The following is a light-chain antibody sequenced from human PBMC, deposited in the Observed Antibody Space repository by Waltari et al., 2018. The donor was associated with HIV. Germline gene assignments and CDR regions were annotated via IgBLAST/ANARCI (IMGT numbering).Light chain of an antibody. V-gene: IGLV2-23*02. CDR2: EVT. J-gene: IGLJ1*01. Sequence: QSALTQPASVSGSPGQSITISCTGTSSDVGSYNLFSWYQNYPGKVPKLMIYEVTKRPSGVSNRFSGSKSGNTASLTISGLQAEDEADYYCCSYAGSRTYVFGTGTKVPVL. CDR1: SSDVGSYNL. CDR3: CSYAGSRTYV.